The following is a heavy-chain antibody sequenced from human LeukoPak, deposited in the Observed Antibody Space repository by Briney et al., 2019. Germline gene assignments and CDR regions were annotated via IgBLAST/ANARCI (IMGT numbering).Heavy chain of an antibody. D-gene: IGHD2-2*01. J-gene: IGHJ4*02. CDR2: IYYTGST. V-gene: IGHV4-59*01. CDR3: ARVYQSAEYYFDY. CDR1: GGSLYSYY. Sequence: SGTLSLTCTVSGGSLYSYYWSWIRQPPGEGLEGIGYIYYTGSTEYHPSLKRRVTISLDTSKNQFSLKLTSVTAADTAVYYCARVYQSAEYYFDYWGQGNLVSVSS.